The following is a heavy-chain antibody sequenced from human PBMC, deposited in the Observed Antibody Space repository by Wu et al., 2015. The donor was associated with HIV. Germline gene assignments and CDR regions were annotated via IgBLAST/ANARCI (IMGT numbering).Heavy chain of an antibody. CDR1: GYTFTDYY. CDR2: INPNSGGT. D-gene: IGHD2-15*01. CDR3: ARDIRFCSGGRCYSYEFFQH. J-gene: IGHJ1*01. V-gene: IGHV1-2*02. Sequence: QVQLVQSGAEVKKPGASLKVSCKASGYTFTDYYMHWVRQAPGQGLEWMGWINPNSGGTNYAQKFQGRVTMTRDTSINTAYMELSRLRFDDTAMFFCARDIRFCSGGRCYSYEFFQHWGQGTLVTVSS.